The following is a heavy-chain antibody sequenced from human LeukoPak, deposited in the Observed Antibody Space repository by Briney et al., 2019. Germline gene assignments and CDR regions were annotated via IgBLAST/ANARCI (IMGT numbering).Heavy chain of an antibody. CDR2: IYYSGST. V-gene: IGHV4-59*01. D-gene: IGHD2-15*01. Sequence: SETLSLTCTVSGGSTSSYYWTWIRQPPGKGLEWIGYIYYSGSTNYNPSLKSRVTMSLDTSKNQFSLKLSSVTAADTAVYYCARASPYFSGGTCNDYWGQGTLVTVSS. CDR1: GGSTSSYY. CDR3: ARASPYFSGGTCNDY. J-gene: IGHJ4*02.